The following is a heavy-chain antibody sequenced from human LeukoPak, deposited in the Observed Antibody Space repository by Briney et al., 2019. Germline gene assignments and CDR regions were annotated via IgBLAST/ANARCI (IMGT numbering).Heavy chain of an antibody. J-gene: IGHJ4*02. CDR1: GFTFSNYG. CDR3: AKANGYYSD. CDR2: IRGNGDTT. V-gene: IGHV3-23*01. Sequence: PGGSLRLSCAASGFTFSNYGMNWVRQAPGKGLECVAGIRGNGDTTYYADSVKGRFTISRDNSKNTLSLQLSSLRAEDTAVYYCAKANGYYSDWGQGTLVTVSS. D-gene: IGHD3-22*01.